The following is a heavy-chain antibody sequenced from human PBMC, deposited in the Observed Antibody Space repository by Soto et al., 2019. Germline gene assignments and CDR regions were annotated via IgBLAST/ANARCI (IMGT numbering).Heavy chain of an antibody. CDR1: GGSISSGGYY. CDR3: ARDYLDCSGGSCYGY. CDR2: IYYSGST. V-gene: IGHV4-31*03. J-gene: IGHJ4*02. D-gene: IGHD2-15*01. Sequence: SETLSLTCTVSGGSISSGGYYWSWIRQHPGKGLEWIGYIYYSGSTYYNPSLKSRVTISVDTSKKQFSLKLSSVTAADTSVYYCARDYLDCSGGSCYGYWGQGTLVTVSS.